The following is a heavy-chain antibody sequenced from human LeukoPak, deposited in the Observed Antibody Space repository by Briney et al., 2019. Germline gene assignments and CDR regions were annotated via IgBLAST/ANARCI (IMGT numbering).Heavy chain of an antibody. CDR2: INHSGST. D-gene: IGHD1-26*01. J-gene: IGHJ3*02. Sequence: SETLSLTCAVYGGSFSGYYWSWIRQPPGKGLEWIGEINHSGSTNYNPSLKSRVTISVDTSKNQFSLKLSSVTAADTAVYYCASQGSVLDAFDIWGQGTMVTVSS. V-gene: IGHV4-34*01. CDR1: GGSFSGYY. CDR3: ASQGSVLDAFDI.